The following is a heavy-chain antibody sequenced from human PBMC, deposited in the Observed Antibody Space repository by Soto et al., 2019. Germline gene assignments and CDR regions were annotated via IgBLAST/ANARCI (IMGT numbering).Heavy chain of an antibody. D-gene: IGHD6-13*01. J-gene: IGHJ4*02. Sequence: GGSLRLSCAASGFTFSSYAMHWVRQAPGEGLEWVAVISYDGSNKYYADSVKGRFTISRDNSKNTLYLQMNSLRAEDTSLYYCARALVKTTKNSAAGTSFDYWGQGTLVTVSS. CDR1: GFTFSSYA. CDR2: ISYDGSNK. V-gene: IGHV3-30-3*01. CDR3: ARALVKTTKNSAAGTSFDY.